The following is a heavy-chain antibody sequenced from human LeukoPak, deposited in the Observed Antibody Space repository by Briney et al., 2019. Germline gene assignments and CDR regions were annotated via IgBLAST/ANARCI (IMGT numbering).Heavy chain of an antibody. CDR1: GFTVSSNY. D-gene: IGHD3-22*01. CDR3: ARDFGSSGYYLDY. J-gene: IGHJ4*02. V-gene: IGHV3-53*01. Sequence: PGGPLRLSCAASGFTVSSNYMSWVRQAPGKGLEWVSIIYSGGSTYYADSVRGRFTISRDNSKNTLYLQMNSLRAEDTAVYYCARDFGSSGYYLDYWGQGTLVTVSS. CDR2: IYSGGST.